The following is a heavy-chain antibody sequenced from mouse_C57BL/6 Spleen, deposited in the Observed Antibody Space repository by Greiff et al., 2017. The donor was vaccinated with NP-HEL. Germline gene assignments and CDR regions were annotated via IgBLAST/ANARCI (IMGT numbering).Heavy chain of an antibody. Sequence: VQLQQSGAELVKPGASVKMSCKASGYTFTSYWIIWVKQRPGQGLEWIGDIYPGSGSTNYNEKFKSKATLTVDTSSSTAYMQLSSLTSEDSAVYYCARRGNYYGPYWYFDVWGTGTTVTVSS. CDR3: ARRGNYYGPYWYFDV. CDR2: IYPGSGST. D-gene: IGHD1-1*01. J-gene: IGHJ1*03. CDR1: GYTFTSYW. V-gene: IGHV1-55*01.